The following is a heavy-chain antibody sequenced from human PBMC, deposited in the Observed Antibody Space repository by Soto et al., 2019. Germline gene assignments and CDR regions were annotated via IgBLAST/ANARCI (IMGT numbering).Heavy chain of an antibody. V-gene: IGHV3-30*18. D-gene: IGHD3-10*01. J-gene: IGHJ5*02. CDR3: AKAEPYYYGCGGSRGLVCCDP. Sequence: QVQLVESGGGVVQPGRSLRLSCAASGFTFSSYGMHWVRQAPGKGLEWVAVISYDGSNKYYADSVKGRFTISRDNSKNTVNLQMNILRAENRAGYYGAKAEPYYYGCGGSRGLVCCDPWGQGTLVTVSS. CDR2: ISYDGSNK. CDR1: GFTFSSYG.